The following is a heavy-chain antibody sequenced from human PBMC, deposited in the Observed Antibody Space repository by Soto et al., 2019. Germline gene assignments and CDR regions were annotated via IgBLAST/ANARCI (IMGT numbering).Heavy chain of an antibody. CDR3: ARDATLRH. Sequence: SETLSLTCTVSGYSMDSFYWNWIRQPPGKGLEWIGNIYYTGSTNYNPSLKSRVSISIDTSKNQFSLQVSSVTAADTAIYYCARDATLRHWGHGTLVTVS. CDR2: IYYTGST. CDR1: GYSMDSFY. J-gene: IGHJ4*01. V-gene: IGHV4-59*01. D-gene: IGHD2-15*01.